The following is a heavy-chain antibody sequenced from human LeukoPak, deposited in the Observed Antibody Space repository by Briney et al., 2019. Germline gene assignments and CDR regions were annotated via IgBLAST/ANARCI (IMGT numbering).Heavy chain of an antibody. Sequence: GGSLRLSCAASGFTFSSYSMNWVRQAPGKGLEWVSSISSSTSYIYYADPVKGRFTISRDNAKNSLYLQMNRLRAEDTAVYYCARDGSGYDWGRYYFDYWGQGTLVTVSS. CDR3: ARDGSGYDWGRYYFDY. CDR2: ISSSTSYI. V-gene: IGHV3-21*01. J-gene: IGHJ4*02. CDR1: GFTFSSYS. D-gene: IGHD5-12*01.